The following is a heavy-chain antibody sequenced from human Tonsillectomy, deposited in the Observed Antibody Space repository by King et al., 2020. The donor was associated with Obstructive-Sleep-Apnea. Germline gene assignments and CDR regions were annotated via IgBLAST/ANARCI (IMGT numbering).Heavy chain of an antibody. J-gene: IGHJ2*01. CDR2: IGSSSSYT. CDR3: ARGACCSGGSCYSDWYFDL. CDR1: GFTFSDYY. Sequence: VQLVESGGGLVEPGGSLRLPCAASGFTFSDYYMTWIRQAPGKGLEWVSYIGSSSSYTNYADSVKGRFTISRDNTKNSLYLQMNSLRAEDTAVYYCARGACCSGGSCYSDWYFDLWGRGTLVTVSS. D-gene: IGHD2-15*01. V-gene: IGHV3-11*06.